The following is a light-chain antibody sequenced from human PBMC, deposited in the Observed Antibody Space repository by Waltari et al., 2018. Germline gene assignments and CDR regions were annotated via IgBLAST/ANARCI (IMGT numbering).Light chain of an antibody. CDR1: QSVSRT. Sequence: EIVLTQSPGTLSLSPGERATLSCRASQSVSRTLAWYQQKPGQAPRLLIYDASSRATGSADRFSGSGSGTDFSLTISRLEPEDFAVYYCQKYGSLPATFGQGTKVEIK. J-gene: IGKJ1*01. CDR3: QKYGSLPAT. CDR2: DAS. V-gene: IGKV3-20*01.